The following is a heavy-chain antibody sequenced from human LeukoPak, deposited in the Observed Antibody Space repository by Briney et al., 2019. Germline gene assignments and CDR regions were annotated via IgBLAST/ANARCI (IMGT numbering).Heavy chain of an antibody. CDR2: IYDSGST. CDR3: ATSRYSYAPRY. J-gene: IGHJ4*02. Sequence: SETLSLTCTVSGGAISSYYWSWIRQPPGKGLEWIGYIYDSGSTNYIPSLKSRATISVDTSKNQFSLKLSSVTAADTALYYCATSRYSYAPRYWGQGTLVTVSS. D-gene: IGHD5-18*01. CDR1: GGAISSYY. V-gene: IGHV4-59*01.